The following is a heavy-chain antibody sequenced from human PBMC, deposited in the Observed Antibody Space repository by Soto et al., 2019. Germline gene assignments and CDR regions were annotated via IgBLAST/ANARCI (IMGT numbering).Heavy chain of an antibody. CDR2: INRDGSDT. D-gene: IGHD5-18*01. Sequence: GGSLRLSCAASGFTFSSYWMHWVRQAPGKGLVWVARINRDGSDTDYVDSVKGRFTISRDNAKNTLYLQMHSLRAEDTAVFYCGRGGSDSPMAPGYWGQGTLVTVSS. CDR1: GFTFSSYW. CDR3: GRGGSDSPMAPGY. J-gene: IGHJ4*02. V-gene: IGHV3-74*01.